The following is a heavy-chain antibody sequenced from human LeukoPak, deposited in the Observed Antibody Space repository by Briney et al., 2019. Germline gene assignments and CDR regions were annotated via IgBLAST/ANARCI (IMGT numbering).Heavy chain of an antibody. Sequence: ASVKVSCKASGYTFTSYYMHWVRQAPGQGLEWMGWINPNSGGTNYAQKFQGRVTMTRDTSISTAYMELSRLRSDDTAVYYCARASEIVVVPAANDYWGQGTLVTVSS. J-gene: IGHJ4*02. V-gene: IGHV1-2*02. D-gene: IGHD2-2*01. CDR2: INPNSGGT. CDR1: GYTFTSYY. CDR3: ARASEIVVVPAANDY.